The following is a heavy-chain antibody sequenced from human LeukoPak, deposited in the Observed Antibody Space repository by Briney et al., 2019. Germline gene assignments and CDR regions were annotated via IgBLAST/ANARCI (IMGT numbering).Heavy chain of an antibody. CDR1: GFTFSSYA. D-gene: IGHD6-19*01. V-gene: IGHV3-64*04. Sequence: PGGSLRLSCSASGFTFSSYAMHWVRQAPGKGLEYVSAISSNGGSTYYADSVKGRFTISRDNSKNTLYLQMNSLRAEDTAIYYCAKGSLSSGWSLWGQGTLVTVSS. CDR3: AKGSLSSGWSL. J-gene: IGHJ4*02. CDR2: ISSNGGST.